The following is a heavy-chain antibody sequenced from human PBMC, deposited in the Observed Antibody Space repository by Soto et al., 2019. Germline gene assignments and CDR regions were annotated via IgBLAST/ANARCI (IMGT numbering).Heavy chain of an antibody. Sequence: GXSVKVSFNASGYTFTSYGISWVRHSPGQGLEWMGWISAYNGNTSYAQKLQGRVTMTTDTSTSTAYMELRSLRSDDTDVYYCARYCTNGVCYSMGYYFDYWGQGTLVTVSS. CDR2: ISAYNGNT. CDR1: GYTFTSYG. J-gene: IGHJ4*02. V-gene: IGHV1-18*01. CDR3: ARYCTNGVCYSMGYYFDY. D-gene: IGHD2-8*01.